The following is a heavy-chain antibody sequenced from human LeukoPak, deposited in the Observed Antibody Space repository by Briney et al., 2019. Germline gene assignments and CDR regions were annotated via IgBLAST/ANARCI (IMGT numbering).Heavy chain of an antibody. CDR2: IFYTGNT. J-gene: IGHJ5*02. CDR3: ARKTYCSGGRCYGENWFDP. CDR1: GGSISGYH. V-gene: IGHV4-59*08. D-gene: IGHD2-15*01. Sequence: SETLSLTCTVTGGSISGYHWNWIRQSPGKGLEWISNIFYTGNTDYIPSLKSRVTISINTSKNEISLILRSVTAADTAVYYCARKTYCSGGRCYGENWFDPWGQGILVTVSS.